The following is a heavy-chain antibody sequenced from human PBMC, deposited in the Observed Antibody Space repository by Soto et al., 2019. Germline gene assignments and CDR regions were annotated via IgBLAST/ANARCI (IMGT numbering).Heavy chain of an antibody. CDR1: GFTFGTYT. D-gene: IGHD2-21*02. CDR3: ARVMCGDCSSYYYYSMDD. V-gene: IGHV3-21*01. J-gene: IGHJ6*02. CDR2: IGTTSSYI. Sequence: GGSLRLSCAASGFTFGTYTMNWVRQVPGKGLEWVSSIGTTSSYIYYADSVRGRFTISRDNAGGSVYLQMSSLRAEDTAVYYCARVMCGDCSSYYYYSMDDWGQGTTVTVSS.